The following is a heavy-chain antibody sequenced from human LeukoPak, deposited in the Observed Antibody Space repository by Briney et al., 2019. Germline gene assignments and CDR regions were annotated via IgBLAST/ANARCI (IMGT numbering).Heavy chain of an antibody. D-gene: IGHD1/OR15-1a*01. V-gene: IGHV4-39*07. CDR1: GSTINSHTYY. Sequence: PSETLSLTCTASGSTINSHTYYWVWIRQPPGKELEWIVTHSHSGSAYYTRPLRSPITMSLDTSENQLSLKLYSVTAADTGIYYCGRYQTGTMFAVWGQGTLVTISS. CDR2: HSHSGSA. CDR3: GRYQTGTMFAV. J-gene: IGHJ4*02.